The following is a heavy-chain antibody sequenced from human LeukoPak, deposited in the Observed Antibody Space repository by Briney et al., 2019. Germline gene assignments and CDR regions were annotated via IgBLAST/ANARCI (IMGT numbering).Heavy chain of an antibody. Sequence: ASVKVSCKASGYTFTSYYMHWVRQAPGQGLEWMGIINPSGGSTSYAQKFQGRVTMTRGTSTSTVYMELSSLRSEDTAVYYCARTPDPAYDNAPFDYWGQETLVTVSS. V-gene: IGHV1-46*01. CDR2: INPSGGST. J-gene: IGHJ4*02. D-gene: IGHD3-16*01. CDR1: GYTFTSYY. CDR3: ARTPDPAYDNAPFDY.